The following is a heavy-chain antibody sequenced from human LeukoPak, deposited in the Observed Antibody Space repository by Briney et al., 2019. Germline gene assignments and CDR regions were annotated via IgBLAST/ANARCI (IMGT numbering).Heavy chain of an antibody. J-gene: IGHJ3*02. D-gene: IGHD3-3*01. Sequence: ASVKVSCKASGYTFTNYAISWVRQAPGQGLEWMGGIIPIFGTANYAQKFQGRVTITTDESTSTAYMELSSLRSEDTAVYYCAQRGRGPHYDFWSGYYTFDAFDIWGQGTMVTVSS. CDR3: AQRGRGPHYDFWSGYYTFDAFDI. V-gene: IGHV1-69*05. CDR1: GYTFTNYA. CDR2: IIPIFGTA.